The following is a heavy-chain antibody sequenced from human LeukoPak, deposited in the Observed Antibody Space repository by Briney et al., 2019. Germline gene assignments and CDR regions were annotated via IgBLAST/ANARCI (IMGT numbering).Heavy chain of an antibody. Sequence: SETLSLTCAVYGGSFSNYYWGWIRQPPGKGLEWIGGIDHSGGTNYNPSLKSRVTISIDTSKNQFSLKLNSVTAADTAVYYCARGLEYDFWSGNYSDAFDIWDQGTMVTVSS. D-gene: IGHD3-3*01. CDR2: IDHSGGT. CDR3: ARGLEYDFWSGNYSDAFDI. V-gene: IGHV4-34*01. J-gene: IGHJ3*02. CDR1: GGSFSNYY.